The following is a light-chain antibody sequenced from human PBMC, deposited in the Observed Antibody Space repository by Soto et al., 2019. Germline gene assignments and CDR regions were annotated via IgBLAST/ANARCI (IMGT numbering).Light chain of an antibody. J-gene: IGKJ2*01. CDR3: QQRSNWSPPYT. CDR2: DAM. CDR1: QSVSVY. Sequence: EIGLTQSPATLSLAPGETATLSCRASQSVSVYLAWYQQKPGQAPRLLIYDAMHRATGIPPRFSGSGSGTDFTLTFRSLEPEDFALYFCQQRSNWSPPYTFGQGTKLEIK. V-gene: IGKV3-11*01.